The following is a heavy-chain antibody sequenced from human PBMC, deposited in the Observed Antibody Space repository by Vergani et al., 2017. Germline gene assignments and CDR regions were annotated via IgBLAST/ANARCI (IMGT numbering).Heavy chain of an antibody. CDR3: ARDRGNSGDYNFDY. J-gene: IGHJ4*02. V-gene: IGHV1-24*01. D-gene: IGHD1-26*01. CDR1: GYTLTELS. Sequence: QVQLVQSGAEVKKPGASVKVSCKVSGYTLTELSMHWVRQAPGKGLEWMGGFDPEDGETIYAQKFQGRVTLTRDTSTDTAYMEMGSLRSDDTAVYYCARDRGNSGDYNFDYWGQGTLVTVSS. CDR2: FDPEDGET.